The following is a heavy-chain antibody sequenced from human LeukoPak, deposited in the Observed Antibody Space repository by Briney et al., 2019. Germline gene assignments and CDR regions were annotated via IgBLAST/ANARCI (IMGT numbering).Heavy chain of an antibody. J-gene: IGHJ4*02. Sequence: ASVKVSCKASGYTFTSYGISWVRQAPGQGLEWMGWISAYNGNTNYAQKLQGRVTMTTDTSTSTAYMELRSLRSDDTAVYYCARVRHDFWSGYLNYWGQGTLVTVSS. V-gene: IGHV1-18*01. CDR1: GYTFTSYG. D-gene: IGHD3-3*01. CDR3: ARVRHDFWSGYLNY. CDR2: ISAYNGNT.